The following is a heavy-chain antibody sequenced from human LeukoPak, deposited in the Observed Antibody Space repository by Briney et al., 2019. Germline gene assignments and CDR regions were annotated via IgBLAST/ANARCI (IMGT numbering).Heavy chain of an antibody. CDR3: ARSSIAARPVY. J-gene: IGHJ4*02. CDR1: GYTFIGYY. V-gene: IGHV1-2*02. D-gene: IGHD6-6*01. Sequence: GASVKVSCKASGYTFIGYYMHWVRQAPGQGLEWMGWINPNSDGTNYAQKFQGRVTMTRDTSISTAYMVLSRLRSDDTAVYYCARSSIAARPVYWGQGTLVTVSS. CDR2: INPNSDGT.